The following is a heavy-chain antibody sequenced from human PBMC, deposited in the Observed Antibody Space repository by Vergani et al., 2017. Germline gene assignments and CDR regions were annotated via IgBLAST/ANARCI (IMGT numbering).Heavy chain of an antibody. J-gene: IGHJ6*02. CDR2: ISYDGSNK. V-gene: IGHV3-30*18. D-gene: IGHD2-8*01. Sequence: QVQLVESGGGVVQPGRSLRLSCAASGFTFSSYGMTWVRQAPGKGLEWVAVISYDGSNKYYADSVKGRFTISRDNSKNTLYLQMNSLRAEDTAVYYCAKESSLVPGLLPDVWGQGTTVTVSS. CDR3: AKESSLVPGLLPDV. CDR1: GFTFSSYG.